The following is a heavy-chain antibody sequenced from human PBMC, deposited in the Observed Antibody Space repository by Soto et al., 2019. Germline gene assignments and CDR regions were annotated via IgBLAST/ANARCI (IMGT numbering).Heavy chain of an antibody. CDR3: ARDWGNYDILTGYRNDDNDAFDI. D-gene: IGHD3-9*01. CDR2: IIPIFGTA. Sequence: GASVKVSCKASGGTFSSYAISWVRQAPGQGLEWMGGIIPIFGTANYAQKFQGRVTITADESTSTAYMELSSLRSEDTAVYYCARDWGNYDILTGYRNDDNDAFDIWGQGTMVTVSS. CDR1: GGTFSSYA. V-gene: IGHV1-69*13. J-gene: IGHJ3*02.